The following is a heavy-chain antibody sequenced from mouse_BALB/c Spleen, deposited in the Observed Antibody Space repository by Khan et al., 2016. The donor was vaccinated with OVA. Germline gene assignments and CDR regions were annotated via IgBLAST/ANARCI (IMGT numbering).Heavy chain of an antibody. V-gene: IGHV1S34*01. CDR1: GYSFTGYY. CDR2: ISCYNGAT. CDR3: ARGDYDGSSSLAY. J-gene: IGHJ3*01. D-gene: IGHD1-1*01. Sequence: LVKTGASVKISCKASGYSFTGYYMHWVKQSHGKSLEWIGYISCYNGATSYNQKFKGKATFTVDTSSSTAYMQFNSLTSEDSAVYYCARGDYDGSSSLAYWGQGTLVTVSA.